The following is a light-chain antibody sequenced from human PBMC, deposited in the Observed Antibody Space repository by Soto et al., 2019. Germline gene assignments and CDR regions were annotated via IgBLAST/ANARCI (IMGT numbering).Light chain of an antibody. CDR1: QSISSY. CDR2: AAS. J-gene: IGKJ3*01. Sequence: DIQMTQSPSSLSASVGDRVTITCRANQSISSYLNWYHQKPGKAPQLLIYAASGLQSGVPSRFSGGGSGTDFTLTISSLQREDFATYYCQQSYTTPFTFGPGTKVDVK. CDR3: QQSYTTPFT. V-gene: IGKV1-39*01.